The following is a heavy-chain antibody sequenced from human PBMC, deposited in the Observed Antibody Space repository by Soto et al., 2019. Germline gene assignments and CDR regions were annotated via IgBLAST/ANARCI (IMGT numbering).Heavy chain of an antibody. J-gene: IGHJ4*02. V-gene: IGHV4-59*01. CDR3: ARVYYDILTSYYYFDY. CDR2: IYYSGST. Sequence: SETLSLTCTVSGGSISSYYWSWIRQPPGKGLEWIGYIYYSGSTNYNPSLKSRVTISVDTSKNQFSLKLSSVTAADTAVYYCARVYYDILTSYYYFDYWGQGTLVTVSS. D-gene: IGHD3-9*01. CDR1: GGSISSYY.